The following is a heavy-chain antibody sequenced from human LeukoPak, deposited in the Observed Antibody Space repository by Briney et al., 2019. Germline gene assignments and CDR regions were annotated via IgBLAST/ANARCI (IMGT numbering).Heavy chain of an antibody. CDR2: ISAYNGNT. Sequence: ASVKVSCKASGYTFTSYGISWVRQAPGQGLEWMGRISAYNGNTNYAQKLQGRVTMTTDTSTSTAYMELRSLRSDDTAVYYCARSAVVVPAAIGAAFDYWGQGTLVTVSS. D-gene: IGHD2-2*02. CDR1: GYTFTSYG. J-gene: IGHJ4*02. CDR3: ARSAVVVPAAIGAAFDY. V-gene: IGHV1-18*01.